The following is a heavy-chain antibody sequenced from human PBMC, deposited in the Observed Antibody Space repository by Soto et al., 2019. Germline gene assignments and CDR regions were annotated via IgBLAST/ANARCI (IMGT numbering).Heavy chain of an antibody. D-gene: IGHD2-15*01. Sequence: SLRLSCAASGFTFSSYGMHWVRQAPGKGLEWVAVISYDGSNKYYADSVKGRFTISRDNSKNTLYLQMNSLRAEDTAVYYCAKTPLDIVVVVAATQHPYYFDYWGQGTLVTVSS. J-gene: IGHJ4*02. CDR3: AKTPLDIVVVVAATQHPYYFDY. CDR2: ISYDGSNK. V-gene: IGHV3-30*18. CDR1: GFTFSSYG.